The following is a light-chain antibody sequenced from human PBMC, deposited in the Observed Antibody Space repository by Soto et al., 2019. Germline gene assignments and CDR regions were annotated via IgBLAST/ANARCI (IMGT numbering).Light chain of an antibody. J-gene: IGLJ1*01. CDR1: SSDVGGYNY. V-gene: IGLV2-14*01. Sequence: QSALTQPASVSGSPGPSITISCTGTSSDVGGYNYVSWYQQHPGKAPKLMIYEVSNRPSGVSNRFSGSKSGNTASLTISGLQAEEEADYYCSSYTSSSTYVFGTGTKLTVL. CDR2: EVS. CDR3: SSYTSSSTYV.